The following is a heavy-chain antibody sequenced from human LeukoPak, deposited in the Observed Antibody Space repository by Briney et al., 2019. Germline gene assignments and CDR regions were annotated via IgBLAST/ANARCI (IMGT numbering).Heavy chain of an antibody. Sequence: GASVKVSCKASGYTFTSYGISWVRQAPGRGLEWMGWISAYNGNTNYAQKLQGRVTMTTDTSTSTAYMELRSLRSDDTAVYYCARDGFVYCSSTSCSILDYWGQGTLVTVSS. CDR2: ISAYNGNT. D-gene: IGHD2-2*01. CDR3: ARDGFVYCSSTSCSILDY. J-gene: IGHJ4*02. CDR1: GYTFTSYG. V-gene: IGHV1-18*01.